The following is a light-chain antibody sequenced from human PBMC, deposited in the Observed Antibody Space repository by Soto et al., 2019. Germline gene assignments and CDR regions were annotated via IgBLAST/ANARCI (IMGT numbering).Light chain of an antibody. CDR2: EVS. J-gene: IGLJ1*01. V-gene: IGLV2-14*01. CDR1: SXGVGGYNY. Sequence: QSVLTQPASVSGSPGQSITICCTGTSXGVGGYNYVSWYQQHPGKAPKLMIYEVSNRPSGVSNRSSGSKSGNTASLTISGLQAEDEADYYCSSYTSSTFYVFGTGTKVTVL. CDR3: SSYTSSTFYV.